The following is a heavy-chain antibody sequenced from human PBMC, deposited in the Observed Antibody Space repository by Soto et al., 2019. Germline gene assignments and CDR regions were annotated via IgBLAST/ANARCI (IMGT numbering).Heavy chain of an antibody. V-gene: IGHV1-58*01. CDR2: IVVGSGNT. D-gene: IGHD2-15*01. J-gene: IGHJ3*01. Sequence: QMQLVQSGPEVKKPGTSVKVSCKASGFTFTRSAVQWVRQARGQRPEWIGWIVVGSGNTNYAQKFQERVTITRDMSTSTAYMELSSLRSEDKAVYYCAALATPGDAFDVWGQGTMVTVSS. CDR1: GFTFTRSA. CDR3: AALATPGDAFDV.